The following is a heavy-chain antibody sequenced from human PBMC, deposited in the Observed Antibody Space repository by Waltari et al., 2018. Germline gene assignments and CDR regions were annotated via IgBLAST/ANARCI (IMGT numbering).Heavy chain of an antibody. D-gene: IGHD3-10*01. V-gene: IGHV3-21*01. J-gene: IGHJ6*03. CDR3: ARDSLRYYYGSGRVYYMDV. Sequence: EVQLVESGGGLVKPGGSLRLSCSASGFTFSSYSMNLVRQAPGKGLEWVSSISSISSYISYADSVKGRFTISRDNAKNSLYLQMNSLRAEDTAVYYCARDSLRYYYGSGRVYYMDVWGKGTTVTVSS. CDR2: ISSISSYI. CDR1: GFTFSSYS.